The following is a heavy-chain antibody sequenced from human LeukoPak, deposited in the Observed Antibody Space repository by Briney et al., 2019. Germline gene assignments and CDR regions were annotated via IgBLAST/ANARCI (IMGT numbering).Heavy chain of an antibody. D-gene: IGHD5-24*01. Sequence: PGGSLRLSCAASGCILCRYEKNCLRRAPGNGLEWVSYISISGSTIYYADSVKGRFTISRDNAKNSLYLQMNRLRDEDTAVYYYARGWRGDYWGQGTLVTVSS. J-gene: IGHJ4*02. CDR2: ISISGSTI. CDR1: GCILCRYE. V-gene: IGHV3-48*03. CDR3: ARGWRGDY.